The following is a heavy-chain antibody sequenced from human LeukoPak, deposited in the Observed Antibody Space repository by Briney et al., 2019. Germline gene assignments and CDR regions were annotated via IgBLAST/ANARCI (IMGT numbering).Heavy chain of an antibody. D-gene: IGHD3-10*01. J-gene: IGHJ3*02. CDR1: GFTFSSYA. V-gene: IGHV3-30-3*01. Sequence: GGSLRLSCAASGFTFSSYAMHWVRQAPGKGLEWVAVISYDGSNKYYADSVKGRFTISRDNSKNTLYLQMNSLRAEDTALYYCAKDNRRVITMVRGVIIPHAFDIWGQGTMVTVSS. CDR2: ISYDGSNK. CDR3: AKDNRRVITMVRGVIIPHAFDI.